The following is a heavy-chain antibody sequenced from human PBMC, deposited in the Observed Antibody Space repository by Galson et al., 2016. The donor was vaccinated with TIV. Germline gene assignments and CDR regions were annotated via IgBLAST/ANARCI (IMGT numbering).Heavy chain of an antibody. J-gene: IGHJ4*02. CDR1: GVTFSSHW. V-gene: IGHV1-69*04. CDR3: ARDWDDYGSDSAFDS. CDR2: IIHVRGDT. D-gene: IGHD4-17*01. Sequence: SVKVSCKASGVTFSSHWITWVRQAGGQGLEWMGRIIHVRGDTDYVEKFQGRVTITTDHTTSTVYMEMSSLTADDTAVYYCARDWDDYGSDSAFDSWGQGTQVTVSS.